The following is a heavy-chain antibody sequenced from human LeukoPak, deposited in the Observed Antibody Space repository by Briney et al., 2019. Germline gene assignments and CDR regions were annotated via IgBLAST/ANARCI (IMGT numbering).Heavy chain of an antibody. Sequence: GGSLRLSCAASAFTFSTYTMNWVRQAPGKGLDWVAYISGSSSTIYYADSVKGRFTISRDNAKNSLYLQMNSLRAEDTAVYYCARKYINGFDYWGQGTLVTVSS. CDR3: ARKYINGFDY. CDR2: ISGSSSTI. D-gene: IGHD5-18*01. J-gene: IGHJ4*02. V-gene: IGHV3-48*01. CDR1: AFTFSTYT.